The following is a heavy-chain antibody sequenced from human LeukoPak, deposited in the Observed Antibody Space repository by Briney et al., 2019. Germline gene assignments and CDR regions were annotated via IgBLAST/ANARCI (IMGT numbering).Heavy chain of an antibody. CDR2: IWHDGSIK. J-gene: IGHJ3*01. V-gene: IGHV3-33*08. CDR1: GFTFSNAW. CDR3: ARAVGPFDF. Sequence: GGSLRLSCAASGFTFSNAWMSWVRQAPGKGLEWVAVIWHDGSIKYYADSVKGRFTISRDNSKNTLYLQINSLRAEDTAVYYCARAVGPFDFWGPGTIVIVSS.